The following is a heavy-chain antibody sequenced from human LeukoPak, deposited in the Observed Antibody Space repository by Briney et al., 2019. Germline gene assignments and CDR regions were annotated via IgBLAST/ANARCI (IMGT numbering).Heavy chain of an antibody. CDR2: INPNSGGT. Sequence: GASVKVSCKASGYTFTGYYMHWVRQAPGQGLEWMGWINPNSGGTNYAQKFQGRVTMTRGTSTSTAYMELSSLRSEDTAVYYCAKDEKGYYHDTSGYPDAFDIWGQGTMVTVSS. D-gene: IGHD3-22*01. CDR3: AKDEKGYYHDTSGYPDAFDI. J-gene: IGHJ3*02. V-gene: IGHV1-2*02. CDR1: GYTFTGYY.